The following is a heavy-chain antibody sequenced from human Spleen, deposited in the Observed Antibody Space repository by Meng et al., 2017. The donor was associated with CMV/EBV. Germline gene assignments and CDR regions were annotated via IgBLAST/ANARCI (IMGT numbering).Heavy chain of an antibody. Sequence: SETLSLTCTVSGGSISSYYWSWIRQPPGKGLEWIGYISYSGSTNYNPSLKSRVTISVDTSKNQFSLKLSAVTAADTAVYYCARSLKLRSSFDPWGQGTLVTVSS. CDR1: GGSISSYY. CDR2: ISYSGST. D-gene: IGHD3-3*01. J-gene: IGHJ5*02. CDR3: ARSLKLRSSFDP. V-gene: IGHV4-59*01.